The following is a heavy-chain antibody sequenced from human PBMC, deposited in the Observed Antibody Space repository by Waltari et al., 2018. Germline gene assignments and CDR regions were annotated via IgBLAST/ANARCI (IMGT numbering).Heavy chain of an antibody. D-gene: IGHD2-15*01. CDR3: ARRLVVAGTLDVFDL. Sequence: EVQLVESGGDLIQPGGSLRLSCAASWFTVNSNYLNWVRQSPGKGLEWVSVVYVTGNTDYADSVKGRFTTSRDNSKNTVYLQMDSLRVEDTAMYYCARRLVVAGTLDVFDLWGQGTRVIVSS. CDR1: WFTVNSNY. J-gene: IGHJ3*01. V-gene: IGHV3-53*03. CDR2: VYVTGNT.